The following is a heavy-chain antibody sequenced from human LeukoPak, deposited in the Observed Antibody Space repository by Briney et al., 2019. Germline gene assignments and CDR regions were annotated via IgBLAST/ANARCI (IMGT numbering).Heavy chain of an antibody. D-gene: IGHD3-3*02. Sequence: GGSLRLSCATSGLTFVDYGLSWVRRAPGKGLEWLCAINYSGAITDYADSVKGRFTISRDNAKNSLYLRMDSLRAEDTALYYCARDRLGPSFSVSHFDLWGQGTLVTVSS. CDR3: ARDRLGPSFSVSHFDL. J-gene: IGHJ4*02. V-gene: IGHV3-20*04. CDR1: GLTFVDYG. CDR2: INYSGAIT.